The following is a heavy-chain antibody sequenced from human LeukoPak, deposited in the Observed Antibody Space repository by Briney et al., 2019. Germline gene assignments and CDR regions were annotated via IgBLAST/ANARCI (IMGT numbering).Heavy chain of an antibody. Sequence: PSETLSLTCTVSGGSISSYYWSWIRQPPGKGLEWIGYIYYSGSTKYKPSLKSRVTISVDTTKNQFSLKLNSVTASDTAVYYCARGRLWSIQPTYYFDYWGQGTLVTVSS. CDR1: GGSISSYY. V-gene: IGHV4-59*01. CDR3: ARGRLWSIQPTYYFDY. D-gene: IGHD5-18*01. CDR2: IYYSGST. J-gene: IGHJ4*02.